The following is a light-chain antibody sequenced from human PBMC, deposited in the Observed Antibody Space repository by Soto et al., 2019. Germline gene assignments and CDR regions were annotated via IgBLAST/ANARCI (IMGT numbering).Light chain of an antibody. Sequence: QSVLTQPPSASGTPGQRVTVSCSGSSSNIGAGYDVRWYQQRPGTAPKLLIFGNINRPSGVPDRFSGSKSGTSASLAITGLQAEDEGDYYCQSYDSTLSARYVFGTGTKLTVL. V-gene: IGLV1-40*01. J-gene: IGLJ1*01. CDR3: QSYDSTLSARYV. CDR1: SSNIGAGYD. CDR2: GNI.